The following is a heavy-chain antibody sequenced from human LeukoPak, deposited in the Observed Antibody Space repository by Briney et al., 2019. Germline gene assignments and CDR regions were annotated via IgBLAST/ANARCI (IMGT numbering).Heavy chain of an antibody. CDR3: ARGQTCDYGDYEGCGTDLIDY. CDR2: INPNSGGT. D-gene: IGHD4-17*01. J-gene: IGHJ4*02. CDR1: GYTFTGYY. Sequence: ASVTVSCKASGYTFTGYYMHWVRQAPGQGLEWMGWINPNSGGTNYAQKFQGRVTMTRDTSISTAYMELSRLRSDDTAVYYCARGQTCDYGDYEGCGTDLIDYWGQGTLVTVSS. V-gene: IGHV1-2*02.